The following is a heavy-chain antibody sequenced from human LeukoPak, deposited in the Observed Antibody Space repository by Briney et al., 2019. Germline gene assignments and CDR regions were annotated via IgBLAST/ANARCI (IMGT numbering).Heavy chain of an antibody. J-gene: IGHJ5*02. V-gene: IGHV1-8*01. CDR3: ARRYCNSGSCFDP. CDR1: GYTFTTSD. CDR2: MNPNTGNT. Sequence: EAAVKVSCKASGYTFTTSDINWVRQATGQGLEWRGWMNPNTGNTGYAQKFQGRVTMTRNTSISTAYMELSSLRSEDTAVYYCARRYCNSGSCFDPWGQGTLVTVSS. D-gene: IGHD2/OR15-2a*01.